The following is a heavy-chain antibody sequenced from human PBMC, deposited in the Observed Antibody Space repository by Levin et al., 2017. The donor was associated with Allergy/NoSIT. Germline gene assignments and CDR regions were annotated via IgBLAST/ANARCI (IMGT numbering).Heavy chain of an antibody. CDR2: ITGSSSTI. CDR1: GFSFSSYN. Sequence: PAGGSLILSCVGSGFSFSSYNMNWVRQAPGKGLEWVSYITGSSSTIFYSDSVKGRFTISRDNAKNSLYLQMTSLRDEDTAVYYCARDFPESGSPDYWGQGTLVTVSS. CDR3: ARDFPESGSPDY. J-gene: IGHJ4*02. V-gene: IGHV3-48*02. D-gene: IGHD3-10*01.